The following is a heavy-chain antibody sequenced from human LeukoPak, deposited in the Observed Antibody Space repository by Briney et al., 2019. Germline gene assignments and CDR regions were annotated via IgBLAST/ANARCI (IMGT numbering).Heavy chain of an antibody. D-gene: IGHD1-1*01. V-gene: IGHV4-4*07. CDR2: IYTSGST. CDR1: GDSISTYY. Sequence: SSETLSLTCSVSGDSISTYYWSWIRQPAGKGLEWIGRIYTSGSTNYNPSLKSRVTMSVDTSKNQFSLKLSSVTAADTAVYYCARDFTGGPKQQGTGGVAFDIWGQGTMVTVSS. J-gene: IGHJ3*02. CDR3: ARDFTGGPKQQGTGGVAFDI.